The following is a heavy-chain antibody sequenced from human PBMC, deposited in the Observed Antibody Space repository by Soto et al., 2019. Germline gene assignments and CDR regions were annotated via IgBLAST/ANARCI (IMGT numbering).Heavy chain of an antibody. J-gene: IGHJ6*02. V-gene: IGHV2-5*02. Sequence: QITLKESGPTLVKPTQTLTLTCTFSGFSLSTSGVGVGWIRQPPGKALEWLALIYWADDKRYSPSLKGRLTLTKDTSKNQVGLTMTNTDPVDTATYYCAKGSGSYSGGGMDVWGQGTTVTVSS. CDR1: GFSLSTSGVG. CDR3: AKGSGSYSGGGMDV. CDR2: IYWADDK. D-gene: IGHD3-10*01.